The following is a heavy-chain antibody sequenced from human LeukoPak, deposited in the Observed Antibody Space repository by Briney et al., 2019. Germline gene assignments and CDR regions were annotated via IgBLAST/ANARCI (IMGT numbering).Heavy chain of an antibody. CDR3: ARGISRGYFWFDP. V-gene: IGHV1-8*01. Sequence: GASVKVSCKASGYTFTTYDINWVRQTTGQGLEWMGWMKPKNGNTDYAQKFQGRVTMTTNTSISTAYMELSSLRSEDTAIYYCARGISRGYFWFDPWGQGTLVTVSS. CDR2: MKPKNGNT. J-gene: IGHJ5*02. D-gene: IGHD2-15*01. CDR1: GYTFTTYD.